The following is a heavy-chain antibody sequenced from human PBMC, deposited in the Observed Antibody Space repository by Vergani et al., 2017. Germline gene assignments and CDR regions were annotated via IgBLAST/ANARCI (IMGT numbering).Heavy chain of an antibody. CDR2: INYVGRT. D-gene: IGHD3-10*01. CDR1: GGSINPSSSF. Sequence: QLQLQESGPGLVKPSETLSLICTVSGGSINPSSSFWGWIRQSPGKGLEWIGSINYVGRTYYIPSLQSRATVFVDTSSNQFSLYLTSVTAADTAVYYCARSRIYYGAGSPDYWGQGTLVTVSS. V-gene: IGHV4-39*07. CDR3: ARSRIYYGAGSPDY. J-gene: IGHJ4*02.